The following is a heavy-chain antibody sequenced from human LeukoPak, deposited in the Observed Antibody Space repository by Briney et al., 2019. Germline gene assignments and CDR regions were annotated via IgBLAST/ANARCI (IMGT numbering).Heavy chain of an antibody. Sequence: ASVKVSCKASGGTFSSYAISWVRQAPGQGLEWMGGIIPIFGTANYAQKFQGRVTITADESTSTAYMELSSLRSEDTAVYYCARDQSTSPSGNDAFDIWGQGTMVTVSS. CDR1: GGTFSSYA. V-gene: IGHV1-69*13. CDR3: ARDQSTSPSGNDAFDI. CDR2: IIPIFGTA. J-gene: IGHJ3*02. D-gene: IGHD3-10*01.